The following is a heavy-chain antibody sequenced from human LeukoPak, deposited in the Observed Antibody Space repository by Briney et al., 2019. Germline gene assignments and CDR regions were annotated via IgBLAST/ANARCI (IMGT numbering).Heavy chain of an antibody. CDR1: GLTFNTYW. V-gene: IGHV3-74*01. CDR2: INPDGSVT. J-gene: IGHJ3*02. Sequence: GGSLRLSCLASGLTFNTYWMHWVRQVPGKGPVWVSRINPDGSVTWDADSVRGRFTISTDNSKNTLFLQMNSLRPEDTAVYYCVKETGDLGQGGFEIWGQGTTVTVS. CDR3: VKETGDLGQGGFEI. D-gene: IGHD7-27*01.